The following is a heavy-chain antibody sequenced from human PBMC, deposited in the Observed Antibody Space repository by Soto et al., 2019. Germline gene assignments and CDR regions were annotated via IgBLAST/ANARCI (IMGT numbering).Heavy chain of an antibody. J-gene: IGHJ1*01. D-gene: IGHD3-22*01. V-gene: IGHV5-51*01. CDR3: ARPSSGYVQH. Sequence: GESLKISCKGSGYSFTTYWIGWVRQMPGKGLEWMGIIYPGDSDTRYSPSFQGQVTISADRSINTAYLHWSSLKASDTAMYYCARPSSGYVQHWGQGTLVTVSS. CDR2: IYPGDSDT. CDR1: GYSFTTYW.